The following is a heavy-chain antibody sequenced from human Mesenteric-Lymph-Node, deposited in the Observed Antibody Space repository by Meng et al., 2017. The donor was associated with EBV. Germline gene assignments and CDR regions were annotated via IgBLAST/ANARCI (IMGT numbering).Heavy chain of an antibody. Sequence: QVQLVQSGAEVKRPGASVKLSCKASGYTFTTYAIHWVRQAPGQGLEWMGWISAINGNTKYSENFKGRVAITMDTSASVANMELSSLRSEDTAVYYCARDRRTHHYFYYAMDVWGQGTTVTVSS. V-gene: IGHV1-3*01. J-gene: IGHJ6*02. CDR1: GYTFTTYA. CDR2: ISAINGNT. CDR3: ARDRRTHHYFYYAMDV. D-gene: IGHD3/OR15-3a*01.